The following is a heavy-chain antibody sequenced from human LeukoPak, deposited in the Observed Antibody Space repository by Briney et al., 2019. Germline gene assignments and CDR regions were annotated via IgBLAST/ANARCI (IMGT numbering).Heavy chain of an antibody. CDR2: IYPGDSDT. J-gene: IGHJ5*02. CDR3: ARGVVRGIGWFDP. CDR1: GYSVTSYW. D-gene: IGHD3-10*01. Sequence: GESLKISCXGSGYSVTSYWIGWVRQMPGKGLEWMGIIYPGDSDTRYSPSFQGQVNISADKSISTAYLQWSSLKASDTAMYYCARGVVRGIGWFDPWGQGTLVTVSS. V-gene: IGHV5-51*01.